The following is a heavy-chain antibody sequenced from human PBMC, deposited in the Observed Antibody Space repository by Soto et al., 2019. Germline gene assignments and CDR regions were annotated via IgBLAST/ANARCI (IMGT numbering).Heavy chain of an antibody. CDR2: IWYDGSNK. Sequence: QVQLVESGGGVVQPGRSLRLSCAASGFTFSSYGMHWVRQAPGKGLEWVAVIWYDGSNKYYADSVKGRFTISRDNSKNTLYLQMNSLRAEDTAVYYCARARGAVAEDAFDIWGQGTMVTVSS. V-gene: IGHV3-33*01. D-gene: IGHD6-19*01. CDR3: ARARGAVAEDAFDI. J-gene: IGHJ3*02. CDR1: GFTFSSYG.